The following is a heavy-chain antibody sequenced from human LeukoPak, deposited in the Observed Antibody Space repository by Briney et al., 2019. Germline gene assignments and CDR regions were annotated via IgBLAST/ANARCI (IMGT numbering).Heavy chain of an antibody. D-gene: IGHD3-3*01. J-gene: IGHJ6*02. Sequence: GGSLRLSCAASGFTFSSYSMNWVRQAPGKGLEWVSYISSGSSTIYYADSVKGRFTISRDNAKNSLYLQMNSLRDEDTAVYYCARDGTIFGVAPYYYYGMDVWGQGTTVTVSS. CDR1: GFTFSSYS. V-gene: IGHV3-48*02. CDR3: ARDGTIFGVAPYYYYGMDV. CDR2: ISSGSSTI.